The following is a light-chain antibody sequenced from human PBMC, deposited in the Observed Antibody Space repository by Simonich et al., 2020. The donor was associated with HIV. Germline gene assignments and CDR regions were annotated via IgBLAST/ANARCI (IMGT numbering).Light chain of an antibody. J-gene: IGKJ3*01. V-gene: IGKV4-1*01. CDR3: QQYYSTPFT. CDR1: QSVLYSSNNKNY. Sequence: DIVMTQSPDSLAVSLGERATINCKSSQSVLYSSNNKNYLAWYQQKPGQPPKLIIYWASTRESGVPDRFSGSGSGTDFTLTSSSLQAEDVAVYYCQQYYSTPFTFGPGTKVDIK. CDR2: WAS.